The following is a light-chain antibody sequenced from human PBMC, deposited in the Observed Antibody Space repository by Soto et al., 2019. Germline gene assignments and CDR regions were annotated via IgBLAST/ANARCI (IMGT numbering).Light chain of an antibody. CDR1: HSVSTK. J-gene: IGKJ2*01. V-gene: IGKV3D-15*01. CDR2: GAS. CDR3: QQYNNWPRWT. Sequence: EIVMTQSPATLSVSPGERATLSCRASHSVSTKLAWYQQKPGQAPRLLIYGASIRATGIPARFSGSGSGTEFTLTISSLQSEDFAVYYCQQYNNWPRWTFGQGTKRESK.